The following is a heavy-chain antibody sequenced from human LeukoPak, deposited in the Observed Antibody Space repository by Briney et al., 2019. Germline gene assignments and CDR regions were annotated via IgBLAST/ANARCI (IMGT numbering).Heavy chain of an antibody. CDR1: GFTFDDYA. J-gene: IGHJ4*02. CDR3: AKARTNYGDFPINY. CDR2: ISWNSGSI. V-gene: IGHV3-9*01. D-gene: IGHD3-3*01. Sequence: AGGSLRLSCAASGFTFDDYAMHWVRQAPGKGLEWVSGISWNSGSIGYADSVKGRFTISRDNAKNCLYLQMNSLRAEDTALYYCAKARTNYGDFPINYWGQETLATVSP.